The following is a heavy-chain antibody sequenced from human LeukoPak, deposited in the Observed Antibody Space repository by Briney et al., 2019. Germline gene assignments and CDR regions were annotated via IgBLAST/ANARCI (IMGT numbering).Heavy chain of an antibody. CDR2: INHSGST. CDR1: GGSFSGYY. CDR3: AREKRAITMVRGVAHFDY. D-gene: IGHD3-10*01. V-gene: IGHV4-34*01. J-gene: IGHJ4*02. Sequence: SETLSLTCAAYGGSFSGYYWSWIRQPPGKGLEWIGEINHSGSTNYNPSLKSRVTISVDTSKNQFSLKLSSVTAADTAVYYCAREKRAITMVRGVAHFDYWGQGTLVTVSS.